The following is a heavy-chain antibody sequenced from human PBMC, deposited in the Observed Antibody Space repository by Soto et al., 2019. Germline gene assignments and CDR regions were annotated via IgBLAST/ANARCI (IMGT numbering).Heavy chain of an antibody. V-gene: IGHV1-18*01. Sequence: QVQLVQSGAEVKKPGASVKVSCKASGYTFTSYGISWVRQAPGQGLEWMGWISAYNGNTNYAQKLQGRVTMTTDTASSTAYMELRSLTSDDRAVNFCAKTFGYSYAINYWGEGTLVRVSS. CDR1: GYTFTSYG. D-gene: IGHD5-18*01. J-gene: IGHJ4*02. CDR3: AKTFGYSYAINY. CDR2: ISAYNGNT.